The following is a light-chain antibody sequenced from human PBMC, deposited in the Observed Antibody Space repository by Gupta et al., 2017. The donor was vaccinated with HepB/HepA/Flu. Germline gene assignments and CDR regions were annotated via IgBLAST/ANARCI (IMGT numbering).Light chain of an antibody. J-gene: IGKJ2*01. CDR1: QSVSSN. Sequence: VMTQSPATLSVSPGERATLSCRASQSVSSNLAWYQQNPGQAPRLLNDGASTRATGIPAWSRSSGSGTEXTPIISXLKSEYFAVYCRQQYNSRPLFTFGXGTKLEIK. CDR2: GAS. CDR3: QQYNSRPLFT. V-gene: IGKV3-15*01.